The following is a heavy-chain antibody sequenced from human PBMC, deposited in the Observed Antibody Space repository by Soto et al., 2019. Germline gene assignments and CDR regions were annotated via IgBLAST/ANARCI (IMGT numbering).Heavy chain of an antibody. CDR3: ARIRGYYYGLDV. J-gene: IGHJ6*02. V-gene: IGHV3-23*01. CDR2: ITGTGGNT. Sequence: EVQLLESGGGLVQPGGSLRLSCAASGLTLSTYGMTWVRQAPGKGLEWVSAITGTGGNTYYVESVKGRFTVSRDNSKNMLYLQVNSLRAEDTAVYYCARIRGYYYGLDVWGQGTTVTVSS. CDR1: GLTLSTYG.